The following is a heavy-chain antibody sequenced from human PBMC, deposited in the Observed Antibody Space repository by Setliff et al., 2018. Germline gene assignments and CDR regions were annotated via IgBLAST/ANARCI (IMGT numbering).Heavy chain of an antibody. D-gene: IGHD2-15*01. CDR3: ARDRVVVLAGRRGFYFDY. CDR1: GGSISSHY. J-gene: IGHJ4*02. CDR2: LYTSGDT. V-gene: IGHV4-4*07. Sequence: SETLSLTCTVSGGSISSHYWTWIRQPAGKGLEWIGRLYTSGDTNYNPSLKSRVSMSPDTSKNQFSLKLSSVTAADTAVYYCARDRVVVLAGRRGFYFDYWGQGTLVTVS.